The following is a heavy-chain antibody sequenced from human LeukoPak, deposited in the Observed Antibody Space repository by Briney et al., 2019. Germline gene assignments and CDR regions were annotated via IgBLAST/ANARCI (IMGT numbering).Heavy chain of an antibody. CDR3: AYSSGWGGDWFDP. CDR1: GYTLTGLS. D-gene: IGHD6-19*01. V-gene: IGHV1-69*13. CDR2: IIPIFGTA. J-gene: IGHJ5*02. Sequence: SVKVSCKVSGYTLTGLSMHWVRQAPGQGLEWMVGIIPIFGTANYAQKFQGRVTITADESTSTAYMELSSLRSEDTAVYYCAYSSGWGGDWFDPWGQGTLVTVSS.